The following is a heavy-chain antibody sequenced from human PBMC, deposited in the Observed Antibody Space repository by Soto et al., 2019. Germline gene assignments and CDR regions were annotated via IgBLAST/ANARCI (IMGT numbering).Heavy chain of an antibody. CDR1: GGSISSYY. CDR2: IYYTGST. CDR3: ASTQPSGSYLGGFDY. V-gene: IGHV4-59*08. D-gene: IGHD3-10*01. Sequence: SETLSLTCTVSGGSISSYYCSWIRQPPGKGLEWIGYIYYTGSTNYNPSLKSRVTISVDTSKNQYSLKLSSVTAADTAVYYCASTQPSGSYLGGFDYWAQGTLVTVSS. J-gene: IGHJ4*02.